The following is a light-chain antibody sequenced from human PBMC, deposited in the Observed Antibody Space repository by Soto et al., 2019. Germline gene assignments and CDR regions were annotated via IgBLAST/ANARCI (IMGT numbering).Light chain of an antibody. CDR2: EVS. V-gene: IGLV2-8*01. CDR3: TSYAGTYSFFYV. J-gene: IGLJ1*01. CDR1: SIDVGAYNY. Sequence: QSVLTQPPSASGSPGQSVTISCTGTSIDVGAYNYVSWYQQLPGKAPKLIIYEVSKRPSGVPDRFSGSKSGNTASLTVSGLQAEDEADYYCTSYAGTYSFFYVFGTGTKVTVL.